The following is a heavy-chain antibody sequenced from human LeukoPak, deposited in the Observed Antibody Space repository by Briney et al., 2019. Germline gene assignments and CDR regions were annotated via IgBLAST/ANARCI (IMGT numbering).Heavy chain of an antibody. CDR1: GYTFTRYY. V-gene: IGHV1-46*01. CDR2: INPSGGST. CDR3: AREMSPKVFEY. J-gene: IGHJ4*02. Sequence: ASVKVSCKASGYTFTRYYMHWVRQAPGQGLEWMGIINPSGGSTSYAQKFQGRVTMTRDTSTSTVYMELSSLRSEDTAVYYRAREMSPKVFEYWGQGTLVTVSS.